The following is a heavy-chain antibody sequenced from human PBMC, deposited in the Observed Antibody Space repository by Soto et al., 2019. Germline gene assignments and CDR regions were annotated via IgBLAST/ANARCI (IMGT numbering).Heavy chain of an antibody. CDR2: ITYTGGST. Sequence: EVQLLESGGGLVQPGGSLRLSCAASGFTFSSYAMSWVRQAPGKGLEWASAITYTGGSTYYADSVKGRFTISRDNSKNTLYLQMDSLRAEDTAVYYCAKAQRMVSIPSNIDYWGQGARVTVSS. CDR1: GFTFSSYA. CDR3: AKAQRMVSIPSNIDY. V-gene: IGHV3-23*01. J-gene: IGHJ4*02. D-gene: IGHD6-25*01.